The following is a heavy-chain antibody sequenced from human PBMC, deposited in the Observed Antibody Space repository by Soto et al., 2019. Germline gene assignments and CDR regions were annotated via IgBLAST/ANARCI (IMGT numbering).Heavy chain of an antibody. Sequence: PGESLKISCAASGFTFSTYWMHWVRQAPGKGLVWVSRINSDGSSTRYADSVKGRFTISRDNAENTLYLQMNSLRAEDTGVYYCTRERDGMDVWGQGTTVTVSS. V-gene: IGHV3-74*01. CDR1: GFTFSTYW. J-gene: IGHJ6*02. CDR3: TRERDGMDV. CDR2: INSDGSST.